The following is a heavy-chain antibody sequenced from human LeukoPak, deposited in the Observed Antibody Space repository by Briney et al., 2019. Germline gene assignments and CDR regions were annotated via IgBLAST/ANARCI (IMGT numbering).Heavy chain of an antibody. D-gene: IGHD3-10*01. CDR1: GYTFTGYY. V-gene: IGHV1-2*02. CDR2: INHNSGVS. J-gene: IGHJ4*02. Sequence: SVKVSCKASGYTFTGYYMHWVRQAPGQGLEWMGWINHNSGVSNDAQKFQGRVTMTRDASISTDYMELSRLRSDDTAVYYCAREKDYYGSGSYYGYWGQGTLVTVSS. CDR3: AREKDYYGSGSYYGY.